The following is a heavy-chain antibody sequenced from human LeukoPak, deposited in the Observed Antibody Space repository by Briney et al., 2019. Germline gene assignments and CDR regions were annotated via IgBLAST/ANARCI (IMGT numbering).Heavy chain of an antibody. V-gene: IGHV3-23*01. CDR2: VNGNGGST. CDR1: GFSFSTYA. D-gene: IGHD3-16*02. CDR3: AKSLYGGCDY. J-gene: IGHJ4*02. Sequence: GGSLRLSCAASGFSFSTYAMSWVRQAPGKGLEWVSGVNGNGGSTSYADSVKGRFTVFRDNSKNTVYLQMNSLRVEDTAVYYCAKSLYGGCDYWGQGTVVTVSS.